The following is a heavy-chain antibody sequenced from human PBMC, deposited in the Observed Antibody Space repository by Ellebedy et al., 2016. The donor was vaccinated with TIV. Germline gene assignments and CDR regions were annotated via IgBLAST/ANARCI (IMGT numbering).Heavy chain of an antibody. CDR3: ALSGWSSAEYFQH. D-gene: IGHD6-19*01. CDR2: ISAYNGNT. V-gene: IGHV1-18*01. CDR1: GGTFSSYA. J-gene: IGHJ1*01. Sequence: AASVKVSCKASGGTFSSYAISWVRQAPGQGLEWMGWISAYNGNTNYAQKLQGRVTMTTDTSTSTAYMELRSLRSDDTAVYYCALSGWSSAEYFQHWGQGTLVTVSS.